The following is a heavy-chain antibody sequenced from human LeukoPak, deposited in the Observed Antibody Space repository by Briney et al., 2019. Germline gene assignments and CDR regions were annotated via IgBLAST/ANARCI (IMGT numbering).Heavy chain of an antibody. CDR3: ARANTMVRGAQDY. CDR1: GYTFTSYA. J-gene: IGHJ4*02. D-gene: IGHD3-10*01. V-gene: IGHV1-3*01. CDR2: INAGNGNT. Sequence: ASVKVSCKASGYTFTSYAIHWVRQAPGQRLEWMGWINAGNGNTKYSQKFQGRVTITRDTSASTAYMELSSLRSEDTAVYYCARANTMVRGAQDYWGQGTLVTVSS.